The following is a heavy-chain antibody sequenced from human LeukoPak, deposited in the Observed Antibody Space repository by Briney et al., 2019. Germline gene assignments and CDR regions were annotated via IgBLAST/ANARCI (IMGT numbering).Heavy chain of an antibody. V-gene: IGHV1-8*03. D-gene: IGHD5-24*01. CDR1: GYTFTSYD. Sequence: GASVKVSCKASGYTFTSYDINWVRQATGQGLEWMGWMNPNSGNTGYAQKFQGRVTITRNTSISTAYMELSSLRSEDTAVYYCARSTKEDASDIWGQGTMVTVSS. J-gene: IGHJ3*02. CDR3: ARSTKEDASDI. CDR2: MNPNSGNT.